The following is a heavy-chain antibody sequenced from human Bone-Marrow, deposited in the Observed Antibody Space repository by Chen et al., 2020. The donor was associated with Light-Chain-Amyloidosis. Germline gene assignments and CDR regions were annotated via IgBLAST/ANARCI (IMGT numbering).Heavy chain of an antibody. Sequence: EVHLLESGGGLVQPGGSLRLSCAASGLTFRSNAMSWVRQAPGKGLEWVSAISGSGDSTYYADSVKGRFTISRDNSKNTLYLQMNSLRAEDTAVYYCAKVKLSSGYMYYYYGMDVWGQGTTVTVSS. CDR3: AKVKLSSGYMYYYYGMDV. D-gene: IGHD3-22*01. V-gene: IGHV3-23*01. J-gene: IGHJ6*02. CDR1: GLTFRSNA. CDR2: ISGSGDST.